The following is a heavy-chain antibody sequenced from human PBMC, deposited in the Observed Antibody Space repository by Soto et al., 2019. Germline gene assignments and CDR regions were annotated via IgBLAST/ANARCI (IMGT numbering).Heavy chain of an antibody. J-gene: IGHJ4*02. CDR3: EQKYNVWGYF. V-gene: IGHV3-23*01. D-gene: IGHD3-16*01. Sequence: PGWSLRLSCAASGFTFSSYDMSWVRQAPGKGLEWVSGVSGGGGTTHYADSVKGRFTISRDNSKNTLYLQMNSLRAEDTAIYFCEQKYNVWGYFWGQGTLGTVSS. CDR1: GFTFSSYD. CDR2: VSGGGGTT.